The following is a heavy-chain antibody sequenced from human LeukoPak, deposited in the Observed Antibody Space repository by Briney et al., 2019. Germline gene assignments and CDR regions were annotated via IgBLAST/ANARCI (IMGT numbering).Heavy chain of an antibody. CDR3: ARPYKQQLDFDY. CDR1: GYTFTRYT. V-gene: IGHV1-3*01. CDR2: IDAGNGDT. Sequence: GASVKVSCKASGYTFTRYTMHWVRQAPGQRLEWMGWIDAGNGDTKYSQNFLGRVTITRDTSANTAYTELSSLRSEDTAVYYCARPYKQQLDFDYWGQGTLVTVSS. D-gene: IGHD6-13*01. J-gene: IGHJ4*02.